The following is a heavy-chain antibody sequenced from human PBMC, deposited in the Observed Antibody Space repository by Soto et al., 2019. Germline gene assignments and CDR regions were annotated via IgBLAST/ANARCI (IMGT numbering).Heavy chain of an antibody. CDR1: GFTFGDYA. V-gene: IGHV3-49*03. CDR3: TRAEAAAGETYYYYYYMDV. Sequence: GGSLRLSCTASGFTFGDYAMSWFRQAPGKGLEWVGFIRSKAYGGTTEYAASVKGRFTISRDDSKSIAYLQMNSLKTEDTAVYYCTRAEAAAGETYYYYYYMDVWGKGTTVTVSS. J-gene: IGHJ6*03. CDR2: IRSKAYGGTT. D-gene: IGHD6-13*01.